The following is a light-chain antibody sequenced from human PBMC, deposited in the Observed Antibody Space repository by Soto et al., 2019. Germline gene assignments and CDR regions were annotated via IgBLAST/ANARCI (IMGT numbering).Light chain of an antibody. CDR1: QSISSSF. V-gene: IGKV3-20*01. Sequence: EIVLTQSPGTLSLSPGERATLSCRASQSISSSFFAWYQQKPQQAPRLLIYAASSRATGIPDRFSGSGSGTDFTLTISSLEPEDFAVYYCQQYDTSPRTFGGGTKVEIK. CDR3: QQYDTSPRT. CDR2: AAS. J-gene: IGKJ4*02.